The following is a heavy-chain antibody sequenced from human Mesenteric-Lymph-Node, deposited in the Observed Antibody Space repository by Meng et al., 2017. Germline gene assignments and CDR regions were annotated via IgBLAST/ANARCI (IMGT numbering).Heavy chain of an antibody. CDR2: INHSGST. Sequence: SETLSLTCAVYGGSFSGYYWSWIRQPPGKGLEWIGEINHSGSTNYNPSLKSRVTISVDTSKNQFSLKLSSVTAADTAVYYCARVDSSSWYVDFNWFDPWGQGTLVTVSS. CDR3: ARVDSSSWYVDFNWFDP. D-gene: IGHD6-13*01. J-gene: IGHJ5*02. CDR1: GGSFSGYY. V-gene: IGHV4-34*01.